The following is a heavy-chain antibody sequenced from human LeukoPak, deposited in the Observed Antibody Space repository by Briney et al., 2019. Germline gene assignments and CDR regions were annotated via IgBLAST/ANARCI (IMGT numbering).Heavy chain of an antibody. CDR2: IYYSGST. CDR3: ATIIAAAGTGVDYYYYYYMDV. CDR1: GGSISSSSYY. J-gene: IGHJ6*03. Sequence: SETLSLTCTVSGGSISSSSYYWGWIRQPPGKGLEWIGSIYYSGSTYYNPSLKSRVTISVDTSKNQFSLKLSSVTAADTAVYYCATIIAAAGTGVDYYYYYYMDVWGKGTTVTVSS. V-gene: IGHV4-39*07. D-gene: IGHD6-13*01.